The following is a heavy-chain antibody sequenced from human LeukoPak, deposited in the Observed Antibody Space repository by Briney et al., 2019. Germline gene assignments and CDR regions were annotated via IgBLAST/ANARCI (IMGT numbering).Heavy chain of an antibody. CDR2: INHSGST. CDR1: GGSFSGYY. V-gene: IGHV4-34*01. J-gene: IGHJ5*02. Sequence: PSETLSLTCAVYGGSFSGYYWSWIRQPPGKGLEWIGEINHSGSTNYNPSLKSRVTIPVDTSKNQFSLKLSSVTAADTAVYYCARDRTEDYVWGSYPDPWGQGTLVTVSS. D-gene: IGHD3-16*02. CDR3: ARDRTEDYVWGSYPDP.